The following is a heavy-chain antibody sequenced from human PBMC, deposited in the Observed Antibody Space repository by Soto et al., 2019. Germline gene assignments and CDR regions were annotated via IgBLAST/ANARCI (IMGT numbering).Heavy chain of an antibody. J-gene: IGHJ4*02. CDR1: GYTFTSFY. CDR3: VRGLLSGDY. V-gene: IGHV1-46*03. Sequence: QVQLVQSRAEVKEPGASVKISCKASGYTFTSFYIHWVRQAPGQGLEWVGIVNPNGGSTNYAQNFKGRITISRDTSTSTVYMDLSSLRSEDTAVYYCVRGLLSGDYWGQGTLVTVSS. CDR2: VNPNGGST.